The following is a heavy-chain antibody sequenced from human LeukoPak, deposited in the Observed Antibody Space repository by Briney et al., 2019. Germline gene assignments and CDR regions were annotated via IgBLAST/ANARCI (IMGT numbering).Heavy chain of an antibody. CDR1: GFTFSSYA. J-gene: IGHJ4*02. Sequence: PSGGSLRLSCAASGFTFSSYAMSWVRQAPGKGLEWVSAISGSGGRTYYADSVKGRFTISRDNSKNTLYLQMNSLRAEDTAVYYCAIGLGYCSGGSCYSWGQGTLVTVSS. CDR3: AIGLGYCSGGSCYS. D-gene: IGHD2-15*01. V-gene: IGHV3-23*01. CDR2: ISGSGGRT.